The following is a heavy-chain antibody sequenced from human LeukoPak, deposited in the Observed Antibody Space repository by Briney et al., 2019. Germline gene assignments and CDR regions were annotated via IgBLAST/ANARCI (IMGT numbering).Heavy chain of an antibody. CDR3: ARGEDIVVVPAAEFDP. V-gene: IGHV1-46*01. CDR1: GYTFTSYY. D-gene: IGHD2-2*01. CDR2: INPRGGST. Sequence: ASVTVSYKASGYTFTSYYMHWVRQAPGQGVEWMGVINPRGGSTRYAQKFQGRVTLTRDTSTSTVYMELSSLRAEDTAVYYCARGEDIVVVPAAEFDPWGQGTLVTVSS. J-gene: IGHJ5*02.